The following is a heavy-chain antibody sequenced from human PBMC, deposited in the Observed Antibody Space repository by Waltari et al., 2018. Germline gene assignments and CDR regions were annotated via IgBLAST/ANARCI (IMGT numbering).Heavy chain of an antibody. CDR1: GYPFTTYS. CDR3: ARGTSSGWYRWYFDL. Sequence: QVQLVQSGAEGKKPGASVKVSCKASGYPFTTYSMHWVRQAPGQRLEWMGWINAGNGNAKYSPKFQGRVTIARDTSASTAYMELSSLTSEDTAVYYCARGTSSGWYRWYFDLWGRGTLVTVSS. D-gene: IGHD6-19*01. V-gene: IGHV1-3*01. J-gene: IGHJ2*01. CDR2: INAGNGNA.